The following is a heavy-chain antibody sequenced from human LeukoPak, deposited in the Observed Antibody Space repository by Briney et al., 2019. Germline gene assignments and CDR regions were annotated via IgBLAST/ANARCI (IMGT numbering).Heavy chain of an antibody. V-gene: IGHV3-23*01. Sequence: GGSLRLSCAASGFTFSSYAMSWVRQAPGKGLEWVSAISGSGGSTYYADSVKGRFTISRDNAKNSLYLQMNSLRAEDTAVYYCARGDYGDYVFDIWGQGTMVTVSS. J-gene: IGHJ3*02. CDR2: ISGSGGST. D-gene: IGHD4-17*01. CDR3: ARGDYGDYVFDI. CDR1: GFTFSSYA.